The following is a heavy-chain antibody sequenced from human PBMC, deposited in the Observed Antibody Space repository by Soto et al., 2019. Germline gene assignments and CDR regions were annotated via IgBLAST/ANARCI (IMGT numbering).Heavy chain of an antibody. CDR3: AREAQQLVFSGPAGRDRDYYYYGMDV. V-gene: IGHV1-2*04. Sequence: ASVKVSCKASGYTFTGYYMHWVRQAPGQGLEWMGWINPNSGGTNYAQKFQGWVTMTRDTSISTAYMELSRLRSDDTAVYYCAREAQQLVFSGPAGRDRDYYYYGMDVWGQGTTVTVSS. CDR2: INPNSGGT. CDR1: GYTFTGYY. D-gene: IGHD6-13*01. J-gene: IGHJ6*02.